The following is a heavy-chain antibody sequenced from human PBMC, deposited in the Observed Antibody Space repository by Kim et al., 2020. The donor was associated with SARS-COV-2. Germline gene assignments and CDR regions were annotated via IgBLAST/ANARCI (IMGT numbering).Heavy chain of an antibody. J-gene: IGHJ4*02. Sequence: SVKVSCKASGDTFSSYTISWVRQAPGQGLEWMGRIISILGMANYAQKSQGRVTITADKSTSTAYIELNSLRSDDTAVYYCATAKDAYDSNGYFVVWGQGTLVTVSS. CDR1: GDTFSSYT. D-gene: IGHD3-22*01. CDR2: IISILGMA. CDR3: ATAKDAYDSNGYFVV. V-gene: IGHV1-69*02.